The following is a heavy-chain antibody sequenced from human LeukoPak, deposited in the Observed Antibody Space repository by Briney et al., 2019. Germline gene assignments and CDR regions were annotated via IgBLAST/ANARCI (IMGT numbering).Heavy chain of an antibody. V-gene: IGHV3-30*02. CDR3: AKYRLRGYTYVDY. CDR1: GFTFSSYG. J-gene: IGHJ4*02. CDR2: IRYDGSSK. Sequence: GGSLRLSCAASGFTFSSYGIHWVRQAPGKGLEWVAFIRYDGSSKSYADAVKGRFTISRDNSKNTLYLQMNSLRAEDTAVYYCAKYRLRGYTYVDYWGQGTLVTVSS. D-gene: IGHD5-18*01.